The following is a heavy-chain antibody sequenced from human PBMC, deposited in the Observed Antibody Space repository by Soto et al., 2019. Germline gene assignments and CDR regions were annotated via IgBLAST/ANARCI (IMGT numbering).Heavy chain of an antibody. V-gene: IGHV1-3*01. Sequence: VKVSCKASGGTFSIYTSSWVRQAPGQRLEWMGWINAGNGNTKYSQKFQGRVTITRDTSASTAYMELSSLRSEDTAVYYCARGGSLYWYFDLWGRGTLVTVSS. CDR1: GGTFSIYT. CDR3: ARGGSLYWYFDL. CDR2: INAGNGNT. J-gene: IGHJ2*01. D-gene: IGHD1-26*01.